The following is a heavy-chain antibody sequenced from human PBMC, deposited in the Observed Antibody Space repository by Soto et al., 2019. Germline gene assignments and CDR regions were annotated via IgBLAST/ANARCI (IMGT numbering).Heavy chain of an antibody. CDR3: ARRSGVREDY. D-gene: IGHD3-3*01. CDR1: GFTFSSYW. CDR2: IKQDGSEK. V-gene: IGHV3-7*01. Sequence: EVQLVESGGGLVQPGGSLRLSCAASGFTFSSYWMSWVRQAPGKGLEWVDNIKQDGSEKYYVDSVKGRFTISRDNAHNSLYLQVNSLSPEDTALYYCARRSGVREDYWGQGTLVIVSS. J-gene: IGHJ4*02.